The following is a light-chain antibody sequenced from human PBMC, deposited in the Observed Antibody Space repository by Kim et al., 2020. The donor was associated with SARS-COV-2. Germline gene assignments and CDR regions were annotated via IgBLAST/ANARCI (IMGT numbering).Light chain of an antibody. CDR2: DAP. CDR3: QQRNNWPPYT. V-gene: IGKV3-11*01. J-gene: IGKJ2*01. Sequence: EIVLTQSPATLSSSPGERATLSCRASQSVSSYLAWYQQKPGQAPRLLIYDAPNRATGIPARFSGSGSGTDFTPTISSLEPEEFAVYYCQQRNNWPPYTFGQGTKLEI. CDR1: QSVSSY.